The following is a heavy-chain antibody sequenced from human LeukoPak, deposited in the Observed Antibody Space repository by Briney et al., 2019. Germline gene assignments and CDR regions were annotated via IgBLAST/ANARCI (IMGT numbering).Heavy chain of an antibody. D-gene: IGHD3-10*01. Sequence: PGGPLRLSCAASGFTFSNYAMSWVRQAPGKGLEWVSTISNTASDTYYADSVKGRFTISRDNSETTLYLQMNNLRAEDTAIHYCAKVPYSDYGSGRPPFMDVWGQGTTVAVSS. CDR1: GFTFSNYA. CDR3: AKVPYSDYGSGRPPFMDV. V-gene: IGHV3-23*01. J-gene: IGHJ6*02. CDR2: ISNTASDT.